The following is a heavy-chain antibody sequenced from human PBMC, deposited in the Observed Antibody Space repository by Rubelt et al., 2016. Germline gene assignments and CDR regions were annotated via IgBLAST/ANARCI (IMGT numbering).Heavy chain of an antibody. CDR3: ARDQAFGYYGSRNTLDY. Sequence: QAPGRGLEWVSAVSGGGGRTYYPDSVRGRFTISRDNSKNTLFLQMNSLRAEDTAVYFCARDQAFGYYGSRNTLDYWGQGTLVTVSS. D-gene: IGHD3-10*01. J-gene: IGHJ4*02. V-gene: IGHV3-23*01. CDR2: VSGGGGRT.